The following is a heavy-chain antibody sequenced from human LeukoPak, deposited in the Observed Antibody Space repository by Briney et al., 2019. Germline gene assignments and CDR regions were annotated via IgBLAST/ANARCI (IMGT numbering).Heavy chain of an antibody. CDR2: IKQDGSEK. D-gene: IGHD5-18*01. Sequence: GGSLRLSCAASGFTFSSYAMSWFRQAPGKGLEWVANIKQDGSEKYYVDSVKGRFIISRDNAKNSLYLQMNSLRAEDTAVYYCARGGNSPVYWGQGTLVTVSS. CDR3: ARGGNSPVY. V-gene: IGHV3-7*01. J-gene: IGHJ4*02. CDR1: GFTFSSYA.